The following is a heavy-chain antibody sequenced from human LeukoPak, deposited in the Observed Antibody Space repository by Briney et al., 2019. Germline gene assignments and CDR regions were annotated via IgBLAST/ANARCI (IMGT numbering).Heavy chain of an antibody. J-gene: IGHJ5*02. V-gene: IGHV4-59*01. Sequence: SETLSLTCTVSGFSISSYYWSWIRQPPGKGLEWIGYIYYSGSTNYNPSLKSRVTISVDTSKNQFSLKLSSVTAADTAVYYCARQYQTTGWFDPWGQGTLVTVSS. CDR1: GFSISSYY. D-gene: IGHD2-2*01. CDR3: ARQYQTTGWFDP. CDR2: IYYSGST.